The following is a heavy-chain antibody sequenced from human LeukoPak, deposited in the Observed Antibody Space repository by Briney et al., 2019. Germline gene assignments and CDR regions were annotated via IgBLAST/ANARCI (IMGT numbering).Heavy chain of an antibody. CDR2: ISAYNGNT. Sequence: ASVKVSCKASGYTFPRYGISWVRQAPGQGLEWMGWISAYNGNTNYAQNLQGRVTMTTDTSTSTAYMELRSLRSDDTAVYYCASGAISYAFDIWGHGTVVTVSS. V-gene: IGHV1-18*04. CDR3: ASGAISYAFDI. D-gene: IGHD3-9*01. J-gene: IGHJ3*02. CDR1: GYTFPRYG.